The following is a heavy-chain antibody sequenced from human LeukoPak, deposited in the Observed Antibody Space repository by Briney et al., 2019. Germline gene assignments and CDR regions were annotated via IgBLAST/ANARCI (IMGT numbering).Heavy chain of an antibody. V-gene: IGHV4-4*07. J-gene: IGHJ4*02. CDR1: GGSITSFY. Sequence: SETLSLTCTVSGGSITSFYCSWIRQPAGKGLEWIGRIYTSGSTNYNTSLKSRVTMSVDTSKNQFSLKLSSVTAADTAVYYCAGSIIQLIVFWGQGTLVTVFS. CDR2: IYTSGST. CDR3: AGSIIQLIVF. D-gene: IGHD3-3*01.